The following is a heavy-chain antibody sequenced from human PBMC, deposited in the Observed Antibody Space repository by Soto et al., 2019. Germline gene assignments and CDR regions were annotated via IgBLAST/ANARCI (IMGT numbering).Heavy chain of an antibody. CDR1: GGSINYSY. CDR3: ARVNYGDYYYGMDV. CDR2: ISYTGSA. J-gene: IGHJ6*02. Sequence: SETLSLTCTVSGGSINYSYWTWIRQPPGKGLEWIGYISYTGSANYNASLKSRLTISVDTSKDQFSLKLSSVTAADTALYYCARVNYGDYYYGMDVWGQGTTVTVSS. V-gene: IGHV4-59*01. D-gene: IGHD4-17*01.